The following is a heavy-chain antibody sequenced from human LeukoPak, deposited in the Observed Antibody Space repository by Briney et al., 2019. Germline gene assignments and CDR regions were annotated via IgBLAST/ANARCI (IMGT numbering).Heavy chain of an antibody. CDR3: ARELSSSGYYFDS. Sequence: GGSLRLSCEASGFSLTNYGMDWVRQAPGKGLEWVSSISSSAYIYYAASVRGRFTISRDNAKNSLYLQMNSLRAEGTAVYYCARELSSSGYYFDSWGQGNLVTVSS. D-gene: IGHD5-18*01. CDR1: GFSLTNYG. J-gene: IGHJ4*02. V-gene: IGHV3-21*01. CDR2: ISSSAYI.